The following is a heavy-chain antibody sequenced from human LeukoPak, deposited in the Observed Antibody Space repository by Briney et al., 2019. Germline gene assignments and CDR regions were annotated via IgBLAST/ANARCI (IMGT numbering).Heavy chain of an antibody. J-gene: IGHJ4*02. Sequence: PGGSLRLSCAASGFTFSSYGMHWVRQAPGKGLEWVAFIRYDGSNKYYADSVKGRFTISRDNSKNTLYLQMNSLRAEDTAVYYCAKDRVVLRFLEWSPFDYWGQGTLVTVSS. D-gene: IGHD3-3*01. CDR2: IRYDGSNK. CDR1: GFTFSSYG. V-gene: IGHV3-30*02. CDR3: AKDRVVLRFLEWSPFDY.